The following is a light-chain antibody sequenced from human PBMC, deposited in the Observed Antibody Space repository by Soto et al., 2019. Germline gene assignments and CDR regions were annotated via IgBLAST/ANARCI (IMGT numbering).Light chain of an antibody. CDR1: QSISSW. Sequence: DIQMTQSPSTLSASVGDRVTITCRASQSISSWLAWYQQKPGKAPKLLIYKASTLQSGVPSRLSGSGSGTEFTLAISSLQPDDFATYYCQQYNDNWTFGQGTKVDIK. J-gene: IGKJ1*01. CDR2: KAS. V-gene: IGKV1-5*03. CDR3: QQYNDNWT.